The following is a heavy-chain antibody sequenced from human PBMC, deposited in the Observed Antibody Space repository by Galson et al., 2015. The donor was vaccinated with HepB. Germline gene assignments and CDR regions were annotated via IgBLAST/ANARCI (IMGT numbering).Heavy chain of an antibody. J-gene: IGHJ4*02. CDR2: INPTDSSA. CDR1: GYTFTNNW. V-gene: IGHV5-10-1*01. D-gene: IGHD6-19*01. CDR3: ARGRGWTDY. Sequence: SCKGSGYTFTNNWITWVRQMPGKGLEWMGRINPTDSSANYSPSFQGHVSISIDKSVTTAYLQWSSLKASDTAIYYCARGRGWTDYWGQGTLLTVTS.